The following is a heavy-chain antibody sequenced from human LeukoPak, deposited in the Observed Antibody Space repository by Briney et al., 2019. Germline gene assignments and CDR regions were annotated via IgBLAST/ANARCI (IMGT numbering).Heavy chain of an antibody. CDR2: MNPNSGNT. CDR3: ARRSSGYDGYYFDY. D-gene: IGHD5-12*01. J-gene: IGHJ4*01. V-gene: IGHV1-8*01. CDR1: GYTFTRYD. Sequence: GASVKVSCKASGYTFTRYDINWVRQATGQGLEWMGWMNPNSGNTGYAQKFQGRVTMTRNTSISTAYMELSSLRSEDTAVYYCARRSSGYDGYYFDYWGHGALVTVSS.